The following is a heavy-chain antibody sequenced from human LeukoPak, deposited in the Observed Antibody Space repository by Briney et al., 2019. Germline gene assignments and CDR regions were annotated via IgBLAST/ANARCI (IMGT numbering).Heavy chain of an antibody. V-gene: IGHV4-59*08. Sequence: SETLSLTCTVSGASISSDYWTWIRQPPGKGPEWIGYMSSSGSSNYDPSLKSRVTISVDTSKNQFSLKLTSVTAADTAVYYCARPVVQAVDVWGQGTTVTVSS. CDR2: MSSSGSS. CDR1: GASISSDY. CDR3: ARPVVQAVDV. J-gene: IGHJ6*02. D-gene: IGHD2-15*01.